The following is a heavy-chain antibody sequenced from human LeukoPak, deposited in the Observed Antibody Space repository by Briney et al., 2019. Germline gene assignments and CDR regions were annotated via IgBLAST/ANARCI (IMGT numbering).Heavy chain of an antibody. CDR1: GFTFSNYA. D-gene: IGHD7-27*01. J-gene: IGHJ4*02. Sequence: PGQSLRLSCAASGFTFSNYAIHWVRQAPGKGLEWVASIRFNGNFYADYVKGRFTISRDNSKSTVSLQMDTLRTEDTALYYCARENWDFDFWGQGTLVTVSS. CDR3: ARENWDFDF. V-gene: IGHV3-30*02. CDR2: IRFNGN.